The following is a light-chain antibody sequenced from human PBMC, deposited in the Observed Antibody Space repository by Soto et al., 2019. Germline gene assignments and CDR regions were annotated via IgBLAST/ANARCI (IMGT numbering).Light chain of an antibody. CDR2: DNN. CDR3: ATWDSSLNVVH. Sequence: QSVLTQPPSVSAAPGQKVTISCSGSTSNIGNNYVSWYQQLPGTAPTLLIYDNNKRPSGIPDRFSGSKSGRSATLGITTLQTGDEANYYCATWDSSLNVVHFGGGTKLTVL. V-gene: IGLV1-51*01. J-gene: IGLJ2*01. CDR1: TSNIGNNY.